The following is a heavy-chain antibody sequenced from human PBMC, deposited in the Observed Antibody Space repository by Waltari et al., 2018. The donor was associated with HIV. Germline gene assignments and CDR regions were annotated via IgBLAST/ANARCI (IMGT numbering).Heavy chain of an antibody. Sequence: QVQLQESGPGLVRPSGNLSLTCAVSGGSITSRDWWSWVRQPPGKGLEWVGEIYHSGSTHSNPSLKSRVTISADKSKNQFSLRLSSVTAADTAMYYCARQQGYDAFEIWGQGTMVTVSS. J-gene: IGHJ3*02. CDR3: ARQQGYDAFEI. CDR2: IYHSGST. V-gene: IGHV4-4*02. CDR1: GGSITSRDW. D-gene: IGHD5-12*01.